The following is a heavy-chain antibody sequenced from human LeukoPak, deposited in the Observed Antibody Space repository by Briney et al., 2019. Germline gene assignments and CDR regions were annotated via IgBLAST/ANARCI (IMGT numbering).Heavy chain of an antibody. CDR3: ARGFSRSYFGY. J-gene: IGHJ4*02. CDR1: GFTFSRYS. CDR2: ISSSSSTK. D-gene: IGHD2-2*01. V-gene: IGHV3-48*01. Sequence: PGGSLRLSCAASGFTFSRYSMNWVRQAPGKGLEWVSYISSSSSTKYYADSVKGRFTISRDNAKNTLYLQMNSLRAEDTALYYCARGFSRSYFGYWGQGTLVPVSS.